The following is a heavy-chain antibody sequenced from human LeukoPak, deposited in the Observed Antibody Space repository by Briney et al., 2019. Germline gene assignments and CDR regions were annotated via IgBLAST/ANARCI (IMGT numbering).Heavy chain of an antibody. Sequence: PGGSLRLSCAASGFTFSSYAMSWVRQAPGKGLEWVSAISGSGGSTYYADSVKGRFTISRDNSKNTLYLQMNSLRAEDTAVYYRAGEYYDILTGYYKHGYWGQGTLVTVSS. CDR3: AGEYYDILTGYYKHGY. V-gene: IGHV3-23*01. CDR2: ISGSGGST. D-gene: IGHD3-9*01. J-gene: IGHJ4*02. CDR1: GFTFSSYA.